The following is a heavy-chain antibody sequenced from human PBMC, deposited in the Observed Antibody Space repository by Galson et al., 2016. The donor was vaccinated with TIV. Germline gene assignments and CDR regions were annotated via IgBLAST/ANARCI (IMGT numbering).Heavy chain of an antibody. CDR2: INDGGDST. Sequence: SLRLSCAASGFTFSSYWIHWVRQSPGKGLVWVSRINDGGDSTSYGDSAKGRFTVSRDNSKNTLYLQMSSLRAEDTAVYFCARRDVRGITVVRGVQYYFDYWGQGTLVTVST. V-gene: IGHV3-74*01. CDR1: GFTFSSYW. J-gene: IGHJ4*02. D-gene: IGHD3-10*01. CDR3: ARRDVRGITVVRGVQYYFDY.